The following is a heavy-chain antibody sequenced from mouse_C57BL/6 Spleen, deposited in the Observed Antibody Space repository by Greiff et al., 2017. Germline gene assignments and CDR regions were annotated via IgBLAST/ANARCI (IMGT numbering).Heavy chain of an antibody. D-gene: IGHD1-1*01. CDR3: ARDYYDSSPSYWYFDV. V-gene: IGHV1-18*01. Sequence: EVQLQQSGPELVKPGASVKIPCKASGYTFTDYNMDWVKQSHGKSLEWIGDINPNNGGTIYNQKFKGKATLTVDKSASTAYMELRSLTSEDTAVYYCARDYYDSSPSYWYFDVWGTGTTVTVAS. J-gene: IGHJ1*03. CDR1: GYTFTDYN. CDR2: INPNNGGT.